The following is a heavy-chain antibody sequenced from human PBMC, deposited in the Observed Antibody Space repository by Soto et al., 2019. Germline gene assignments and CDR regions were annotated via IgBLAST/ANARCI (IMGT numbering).Heavy chain of an antibody. Sequence: GGSLILSCSASVVTFNSYSMSLVRQAAVKWLEWVSAISASCDSTYYADAVKCRFTISRDNSKNTLYLEMNSLRAEDKELYYCAKTHLTILQRIFWLDQCGKGNIVTVSS. V-gene: IGHV3-23*01. CDR2: ISASCDST. CDR3: AKTHLTILQRIFWLDQ. D-gene: IGHD3-9*01. CDR1: VVTFNSYS. J-gene: IGHJ5*02.